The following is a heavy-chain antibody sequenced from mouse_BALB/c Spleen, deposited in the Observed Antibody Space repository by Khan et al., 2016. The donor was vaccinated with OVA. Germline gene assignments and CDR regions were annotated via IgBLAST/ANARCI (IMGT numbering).Heavy chain of an antibody. Sequence: QVQLQQSGAELVRPGTSVKLSCKAAGYTFTNYWIGWVKQRPGHGLEWIGDIYPGGGYTNYNEKFKGKATLTADTSSSTAYMQLSSLASGDSVSYYWARRGAARATWDYFDYWGQGTTLTVSS. CDR2: IYPGGGYT. CDR1: GYTFTNYW. V-gene: IGHV1-63*02. J-gene: IGHJ2*01. D-gene: IGHD3-1*01. CDR3: ARRGAARATWDYFDY.